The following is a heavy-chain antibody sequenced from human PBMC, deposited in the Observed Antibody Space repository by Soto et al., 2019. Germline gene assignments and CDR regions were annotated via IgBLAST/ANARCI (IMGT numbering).Heavy chain of an antibody. V-gene: IGHV1-69*01. D-gene: IGHD3-10*01. J-gene: IGHJ4*02. Sequence: QVQLVQSGAEVKKPGSSVKVSCKASGGTFSSYAISWVRQAPGQGLEWMGGIIPIFGTANYAQTFQGRVTLTADESTSTAYMELSSLRSEDTAVYYCARRYYYGSGSYFDYWGQGTLVTVSS. CDR3: ARRYYYGSGSYFDY. CDR2: IIPIFGTA. CDR1: GGTFSSYA.